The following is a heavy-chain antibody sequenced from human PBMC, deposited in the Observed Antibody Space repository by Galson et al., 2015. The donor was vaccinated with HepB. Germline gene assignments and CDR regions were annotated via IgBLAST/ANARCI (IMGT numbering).Heavy chain of an antibody. CDR1: GFAFNRYG. CDR2: MSYEGNQK. CDR3: AKDGYYYGSGYFQMDY. Sequence: SLRLSCAASGFAFNRYGMHWVRQAPGKGLEWLAVMSYEGNQKYYSESAKGRFTISRDNSRNTVYLQMSSLRIEDTAVYYCAKDGYYYGSGYFQMDYWGQGTLVTVSS. D-gene: IGHD3-10*01. V-gene: IGHV3-30*18. J-gene: IGHJ4*02.